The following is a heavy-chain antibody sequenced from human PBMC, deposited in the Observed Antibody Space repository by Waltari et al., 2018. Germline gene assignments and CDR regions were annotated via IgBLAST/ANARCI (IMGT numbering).Heavy chain of an antibody. D-gene: IGHD5-12*01. Sequence: QVQLVQSGAEVKKPGASVKVSCKASGYTFTSYAMHWVRQAPGQRLEWMGWINAGNGNTKYSKKFQGRVTITRDTSASTAYMELSSLRSEDTAVYYCARGGMATIKALYYYYGMDVWGQGTTVTVSS. CDR1: GYTFTSYA. CDR3: ARGGMATIKALYYYYGMDV. J-gene: IGHJ6*02. V-gene: IGHV1-3*01. CDR2: INAGNGNT.